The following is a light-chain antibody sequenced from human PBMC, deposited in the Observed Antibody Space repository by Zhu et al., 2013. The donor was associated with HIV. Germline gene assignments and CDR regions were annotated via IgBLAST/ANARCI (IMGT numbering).Light chain of an antibody. CDR1: KLGDKY. V-gene: IGLV3-1*01. CDR3: QAWDSRTAV. Sequence: SYVLTQPPSMSVSPGQTASITCSGHKLGDKYVSWYQQKPGQSPVLVIFQDTERPSGIPERFSGSNSGNTATLTISGTQAMDEADYYCQAWDSRTAVFGGGTKLTVL. J-gene: IGLJ2*01. CDR2: QDT.